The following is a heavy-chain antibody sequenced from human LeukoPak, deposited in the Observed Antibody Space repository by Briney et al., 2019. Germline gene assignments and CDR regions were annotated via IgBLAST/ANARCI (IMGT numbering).Heavy chain of an antibody. Sequence: ASVKVSCKASGYTFSGYYMHWVRQAPGQGLEWMGWIDPNSGGTNFAQKFQGRVTMTRDTSISTAYMELSRLRSDDTAVYYCARGYGSGSYRSFDYWGQGTLVTVSS. CDR1: GYTFSGYY. CDR2: IDPNSGGT. D-gene: IGHD3-10*01. V-gene: IGHV1-2*02. CDR3: ARGYGSGSYRSFDY. J-gene: IGHJ4*02.